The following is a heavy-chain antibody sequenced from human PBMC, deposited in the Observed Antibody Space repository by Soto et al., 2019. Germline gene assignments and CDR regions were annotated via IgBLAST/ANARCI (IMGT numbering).Heavy chain of an antibody. V-gene: IGHV4-59*08. J-gene: IGHJ4*02. CDR1: GGSISSYY. CDR3: ARLSAASGRAPPRPHYFDY. Sequence: PSETLSLTCTVSGGSISSYYWSWSRQPPGKGLEWIGYIYYSGSTNYNPSLKSRVTISVATSKNQFSLKLSSVTAADTAVYYCARLSAASGRAPPRPHYFDYWGQGTLVTVSS. D-gene: IGHD3-10*01. CDR2: IYYSGST.